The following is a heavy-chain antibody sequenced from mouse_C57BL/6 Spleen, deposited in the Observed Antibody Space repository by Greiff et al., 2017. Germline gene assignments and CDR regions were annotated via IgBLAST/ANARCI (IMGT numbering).Heavy chain of an antibody. J-gene: IGHJ2*01. CDR2: IDPSDSYT. Sequence: VQLQQSGAELVKPGASVKLSCKASGYTFTSYWMQWVKQRPGQGLEWIGEIDPSDSYTNYNQKFKGKATLTVDTSSSTAYMQLSSLTSEDSAVYYCARLGDGYYYFDYWGQGTTLTVSS. D-gene: IGHD2-3*01. CDR1: GYTFTSYW. V-gene: IGHV1-50*01. CDR3: ARLGDGYYYFDY.